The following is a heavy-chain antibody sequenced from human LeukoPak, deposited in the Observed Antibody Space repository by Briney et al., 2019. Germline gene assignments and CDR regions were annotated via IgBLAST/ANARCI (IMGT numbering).Heavy chain of an antibody. V-gene: IGHV3-74*01. CDR2: INNDGTAT. CDR1: GSTFNYLW. J-gene: IGHJ4*02. Sequence: PGGSLRLSCAASGSTFNYLWMHWVRQVPGKGLVWVSGINNDGTATYYADSVKGRFTISRDNAKNTVYLQMNGLRAEDTTVYYCATVSEYWGQGTLVTVSS. CDR3: ATVSEY.